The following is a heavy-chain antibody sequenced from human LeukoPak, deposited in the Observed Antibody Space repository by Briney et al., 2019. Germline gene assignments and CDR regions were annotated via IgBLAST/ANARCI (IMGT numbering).Heavy chain of an antibody. D-gene: IGHD3-22*01. Sequence: GASVKVSCKTSGYTFTDYYMHWVRQAPGQGLVWMGWINPNSGDTNYAQKFQGRVTMTRDTSISTAYMELSSLRSDDTAVYFCARGPYYYDPSGYSNWDYWGQGTLVTVSS. CDR1: GYTFTDYY. V-gene: IGHV1-2*02. J-gene: IGHJ4*02. CDR3: ARGPYYYDPSGYSNWDY. CDR2: INPNSGDT.